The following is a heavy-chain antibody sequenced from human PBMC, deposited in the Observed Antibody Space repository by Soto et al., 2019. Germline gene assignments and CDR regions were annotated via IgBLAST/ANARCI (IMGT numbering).Heavy chain of an antibody. Sequence: EVQLVESGGGLVQPGGSLRLSCAASGFTFSSYWMHWVSQPPGKGLVWVSRINSDGSSTSYADSVKGRFTISRDNAKNTLYLQMNSLRAEDTAVYYCVRTSLVVAAATREDYWGQGTLVTVSS. CDR1: GFTFSSYW. CDR2: INSDGSST. D-gene: IGHD2-15*01. V-gene: IGHV3-74*01. CDR3: VRTSLVVAAATREDY. J-gene: IGHJ4*02.